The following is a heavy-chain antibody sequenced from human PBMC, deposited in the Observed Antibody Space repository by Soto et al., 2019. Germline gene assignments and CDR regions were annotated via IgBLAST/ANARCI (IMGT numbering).Heavy chain of an antibody. CDR1: GGSISSSSYY. D-gene: IGHD2-15*01. CDR2: ISSSGST. J-gene: IGHJ4*02. CDR3: ARHTPAISISDH. V-gene: IGHV4-39*01. Sequence: SETLSLTCTVSGGSISSSSYYWGWIRQPPGKGLEWIGSISSSGSTYYKPSLKSRVAMSVDTSKNQFSLKLSSVTAADTAVYYCARHTPAISISDHWGQGTLVTVSS.